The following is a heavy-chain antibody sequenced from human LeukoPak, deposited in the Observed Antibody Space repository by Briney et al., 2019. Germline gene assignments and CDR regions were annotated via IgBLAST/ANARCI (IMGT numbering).Heavy chain of an antibody. V-gene: IGHV3-9*01. CDR2: ISRNSGSI. D-gene: IGHD6-6*01. CDR1: GFTFDDYA. J-gene: IGHJ4*02. Sequence: PGRSLRLSCAASGFTFDDYAMHWVRQAPGKGLEWVSGISRNSGSIGYADSVKGRFTISRDNAKNSLYLQMNSLRAEDTALYYCAKDTLSSSSSFDYWGQGTLVTVSS. CDR3: AKDTLSSSSSFDY.